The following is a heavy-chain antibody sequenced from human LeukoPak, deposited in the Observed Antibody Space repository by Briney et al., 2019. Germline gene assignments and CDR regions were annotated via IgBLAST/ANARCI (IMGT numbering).Heavy chain of an antibody. CDR2: IHYSGST. CDR1: GDSISSYY. Sequence: SETLSLTCSVSGDSISSYYWSWTRQPPGKGLEWIGYIHYSGSTNYNPSLKSRVTISVDTSKNQFSLKLSSVTAADTAVYYCARSRTGYQFDYWGQGTLVTVSS. CDR3: ARSRTGYQFDY. J-gene: IGHJ4*02. V-gene: IGHV4-59*01. D-gene: IGHD7-27*01.